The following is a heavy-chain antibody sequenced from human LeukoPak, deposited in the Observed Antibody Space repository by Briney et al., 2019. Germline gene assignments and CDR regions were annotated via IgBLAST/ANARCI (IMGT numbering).Heavy chain of an antibody. CDR1: GFTFSSYA. CDR2: ISGSGGST. CDR3: AKLDSGSWLNSDAFDI. V-gene: IGHV3-23*01. J-gene: IGHJ3*02. D-gene: IGHD6-13*01. Sequence: GGSLRLSCAASGFTFSSYAMSWVRQAPGKGLEWVSAISGSGGSTYYADSVKGRFTISRDNSKNTLYLQMNSLRAEDTAVYYCAKLDSGSWLNSDAFDIWGQGTMVTVSS.